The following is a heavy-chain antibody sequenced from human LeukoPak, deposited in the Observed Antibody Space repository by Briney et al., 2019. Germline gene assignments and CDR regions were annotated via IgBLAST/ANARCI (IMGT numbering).Heavy chain of an antibody. D-gene: IGHD3-22*01. V-gene: IGHV3-48*03. CDR2: ISSSGSTI. CDR3: ARYYDGSANDDAFDI. Sequence: GGSLRLSCAGSGFTFSLYEMNWVRQAPGKGLEWIAYISSSGSTIYYADSVKGRFTISRDNAKSSLFLQMNSLRAEVTAVYYCARYYDGSANDDAFDIWGQGTMVTVSS. CDR1: GFTFSLYE. J-gene: IGHJ3*02.